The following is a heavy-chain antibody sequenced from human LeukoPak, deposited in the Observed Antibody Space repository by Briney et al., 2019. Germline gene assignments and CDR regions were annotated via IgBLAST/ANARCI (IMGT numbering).Heavy chain of an antibody. CDR3: ARDPYSSSWYPHYYYGMDV. Sequence: GGSLRLSCAASGFTFSSYWMSWVRQAPGKGLEWVANIKQDGSEKYYVDSVKGRFTISRDNAKNSLYLQMNSLRAEDTAVYYCARDPYSSSWYPHYYYGMDVWGQGTTVTVSS. D-gene: IGHD6-13*01. CDR2: IKQDGSEK. CDR1: GFTFSSYW. V-gene: IGHV3-7*01. J-gene: IGHJ6*02.